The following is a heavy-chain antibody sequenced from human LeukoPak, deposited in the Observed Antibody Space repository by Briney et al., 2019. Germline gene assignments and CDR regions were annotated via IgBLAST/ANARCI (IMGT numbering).Heavy chain of an antibody. CDR3: ARDWFRFRPYYYYGMDV. J-gene: IGHJ6*02. Sequence: EASVKVSCKASSYTFTSYGISWVRQAPGQGLEWMGWISAYNGNTNYAQKLQGRVTMTTDTSTSTAYMELRSLRSDDTAVYYCARDWFRFRPYYYYGMDVWGQGTTVTVSS. D-gene: IGHD3-10*01. CDR1: SYTFTSYG. V-gene: IGHV1-18*01. CDR2: ISAYNGNT.